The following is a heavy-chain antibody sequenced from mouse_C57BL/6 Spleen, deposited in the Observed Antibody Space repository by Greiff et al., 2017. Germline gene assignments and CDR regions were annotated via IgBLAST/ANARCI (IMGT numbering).Heavy chain of an antibody. V-gene: IGHV5-4*01. CDR2: ISDGGSYT. Sequence: EVKVEESGGGLVKPGGSLKLSCAASGFTFSSYAMSWVRQTPEKRLEWVATISDGGSYTYYPDNVKGRFTISRDNAKNNLYLQMSHLKSEDTAMYYCARDEDYGSSYDYWGQGTTLTVSS. CDR3: ARDEDYGSSYDY. J-gene: IGHJ2*01. CDR1: GFTFSSYA. D-gene: IGHD1-1*01.